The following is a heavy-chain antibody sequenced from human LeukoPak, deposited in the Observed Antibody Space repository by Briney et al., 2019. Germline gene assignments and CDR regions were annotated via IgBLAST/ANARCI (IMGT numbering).Heavy chain of an antibody. V-gene: IGHV1-2*04. Sequence: ASVKVSCKASGGTFSSYAISWVRQAPGQGLEWMGWINPNSGGTNYAQKFQGWVTMTRDTSISTAYMELSRLRSDDTAVYYCARGGKWELLLDYWGQGTLVTVSS. CDR3: ARGGKWELLLDY. CDR1: GGTFSSYA. D-gene: IGHD1-26*01. CDR2: INPNSGGT. J-gene: IGHJ4*02.